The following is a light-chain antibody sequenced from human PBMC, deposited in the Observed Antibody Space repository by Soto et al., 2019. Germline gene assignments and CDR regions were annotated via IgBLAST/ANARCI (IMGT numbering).Light chain of an antibody. CDR1: QSIRNY. J-gene: IGKJ4*01. V-gene: IGKV1-5*01. CDR3: QQFSSYPLT. Sequence: GDRVTITCRASQSIRNYLAWYQQKPGKAPRLLIYDASSLESGVPSRFSGSGSGTEFTLTISRLEPEDFAVYYCQQFSSYPLTFGGGTKVDIK. CDR2: DAS.